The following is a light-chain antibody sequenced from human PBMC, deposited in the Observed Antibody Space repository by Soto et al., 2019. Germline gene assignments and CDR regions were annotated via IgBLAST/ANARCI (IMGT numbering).Light chain of an antibody. Sequence: QSVLTQPPSVSGAPGQRVTISCTGSSSNIGAGYDVHWYQQLPGTAPNLLIYGNSTRPSGVPDRFSGSKSGTSASLAITGLQAEDEADYYCQSYDSSLSGVVFGGGTKVTVL. J-gene: IGLJ2*01. V-gene: IGLV1-40*01. CDR3: QSYDSSLSGVV. CDR1: SSNIGAGYD. CDR2: GNS.